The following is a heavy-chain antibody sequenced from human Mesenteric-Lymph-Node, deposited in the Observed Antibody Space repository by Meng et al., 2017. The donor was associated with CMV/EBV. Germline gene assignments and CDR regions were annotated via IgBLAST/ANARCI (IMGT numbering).Heavy chain of an antibody. CDR2: IKQDGSEK. D-gene: IGHD7-27*01. Sequence: GGSLRLSCAASGFTFSDFWMNWVRQAPGKGLELVAKIKQDGSEKYYVDSVMGRFTISRDNGKNSLYLQMNSLEPDDTAVYYCARDVPGVGRGAYDFWGQGMKVTVSS. J-gene: IGHJ4*02. CDR1: GFTFSDFW. V-gene: IGHV3-7*01. CDR3: ARDVPGVGRGAYDF.